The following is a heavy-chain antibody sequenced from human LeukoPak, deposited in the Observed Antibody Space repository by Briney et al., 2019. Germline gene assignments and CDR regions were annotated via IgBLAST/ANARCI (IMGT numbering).Heavy chain of an antibody. CDR3: ARHPGLLNSAGVGWFDP. CDR1: GYLISTGYY. J-gene: IGHJ5*02. Sequence: SETLSLTCAVSGYLISTGYYWGWARQTPGRGLGWIASVYHTESTFYNPSHESRVTISVDTSKNQFSLKLSSVTAADTAVYYCARHPGLLNSAGVGWFDPWGQGTLVTVSS. D-gene: IGHD6-19*01. CDR2: VYHTEST. V-gene: IGHV4-38-2*01.